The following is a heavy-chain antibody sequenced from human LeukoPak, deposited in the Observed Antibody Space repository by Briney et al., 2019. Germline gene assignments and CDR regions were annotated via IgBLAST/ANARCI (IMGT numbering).Heavy chain of an antibody. CDR1: GFTFSDYY. J-gene: IGHJ4*02. D-gene: IGHD6-13*01. V-gene: IGHV3-11*04. Sequence: GGSLRLSCAASGFTFSDYYMSWIRQAPGKGLEWVSYISSSDNIIYCADSVKGRFTISRDHDKNSLYLQMNSLRVEDTAVYYCARDIHIIAAAGRFDYWGQGTLVTVSS. CDR2: ISSSDNII. CDR3: ARDIHIIAAAGRFDY.